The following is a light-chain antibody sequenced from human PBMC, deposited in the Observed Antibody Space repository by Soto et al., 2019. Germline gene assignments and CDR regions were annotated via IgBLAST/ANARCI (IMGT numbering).Light chain of an antibody. V-gene: IGKV1-5*03. CDR2: KAA. CDR1: QSISSW. J-gene: IGKJ1*01. Sequence: DIQLTQSPSTLSASVGDRVTITCRASQSISSWLAWYQQKPGKAPMLLIYKAASLKSGVPSRFSGSGSGTEFTLTISSLQPDDFATYYCQQFKSYCTFGQGTNVEIK. CDR3: QQFKSYCT.